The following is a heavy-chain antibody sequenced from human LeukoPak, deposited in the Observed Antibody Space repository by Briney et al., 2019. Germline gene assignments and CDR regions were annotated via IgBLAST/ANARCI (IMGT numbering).Heavy chain of an antibody. CDR3: ARAGYYGSGSYYPYWYFDL. V-gene: IGHV4-4*02. J-gene: IGHJ2*01. D-gene: IGHD3-10*01. Sequence: SETLSLTCAVSGGSISSSNGWSWVRQPPGKGLEWIGEIYHSGSTNYNPSLKSRVTISVDKSKNQFSLKLSSVTAADTAVYYCARAGYYGSGSYYPYWYFDLWGRGTLVTVSS. CDR1: GGSISSSNG. CDR2: IYHSGST.